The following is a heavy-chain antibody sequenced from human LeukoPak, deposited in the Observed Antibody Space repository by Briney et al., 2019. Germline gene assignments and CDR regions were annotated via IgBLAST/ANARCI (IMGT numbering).Heavy chain of an antibody. J-gene: IGHJ3*02. CDR2: INSDGSST. D-gene: IGHD1-26*01. CDR3: ARRGASTGAFDI. Sequence: GGSLRLSSAASGFTFSSYWMHWVRQVPGKGLVWVSRINSDGSSTSYADSVKGRFTISRDNAKNTLYLQMNSLRAEDTAVYYCARRGASTGAFDIWGQGTMVTVSS. V-gene: IGHV3-74*01. CDR1: GFTFSSYW.